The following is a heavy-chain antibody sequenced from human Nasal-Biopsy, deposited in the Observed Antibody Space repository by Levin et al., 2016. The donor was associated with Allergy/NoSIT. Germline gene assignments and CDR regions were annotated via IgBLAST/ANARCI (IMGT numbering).Heavy chain of an antibody. CDR2: ISFDGTNK. Sequence: GESLKISCAASGFAFSTYGMHWVRQAPGKGLELVALISFDGTNKYYADSVKGRFTISRDSSKSTLFLQMNSLRAEDTAMYYCAKQDFDWIFFDYWGQGTLVTVSS. J-gene: IGHJ4*02. CDR3: AKQDFDWIFFDY. D-gene: IGHD3-9*01. CDR1: GFAFSTYG. V-gene: IGHV3-30*18.